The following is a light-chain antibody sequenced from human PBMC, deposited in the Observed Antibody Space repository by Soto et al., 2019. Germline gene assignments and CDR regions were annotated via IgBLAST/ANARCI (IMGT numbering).Light chain of an antibody. CDR3: HQFGSSSLDT. V-gene: IGKV3-20*01. CDR1: QTISSSF. CDR2: RAS. J-gene: IGKJ3*01. Sequence: EIVLTQSPGTLSLSPGERATPPCRASQTISSSFLAWYQQKPGQAPRLLIYRASRRAPGIPDRFSGSGSWTDFALNISRLEPEDFAVYYCHQFGSSSLDTFGPGTKVEIK.